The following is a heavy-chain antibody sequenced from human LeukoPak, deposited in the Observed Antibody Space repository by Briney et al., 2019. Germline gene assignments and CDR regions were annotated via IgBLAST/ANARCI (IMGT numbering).Heavy chain of an antibody. CDR2: ISGSGGST. D-gene: IGHD3-16*01. CDR3: AKGYYDYVWGSYYFDY. Sequence: GGSLRLSCAASGFTFSSYAMSWVRQAPGKELEWVSAISGSGGSTYYADSVKGRFTISRDNSRDTLYLQMNSLRAEDTAVYYCAKGYYDYVWGSYYFDYWGQGTLVTVSS. J-gene: IGHJ4*02. V-gene: IGHV3-23*01. CDR1: GFTFSSYA.